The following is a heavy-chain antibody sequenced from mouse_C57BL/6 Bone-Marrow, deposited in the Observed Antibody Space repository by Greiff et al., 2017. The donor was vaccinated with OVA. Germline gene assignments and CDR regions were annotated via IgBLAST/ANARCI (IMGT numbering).Heavy chain of an antibody. D-gene: IGHD1-1*01. V-gene: IGHV1-69*01. CDR1: GYTFTSYW. Sequence: QVQLQQPGAELVMPGASVKLSCKASGYTFTSYWMHWVKQRPGQGLEWIGEIDPSDSYTNYNQKFKGKSTLTVDKSSSTAYMQLSSLTSEDSAVYYCAREPHYYGSSYRYFDVWGTGTTVTASS. CDR3: AREPHYYGSSYRYFDV. J-gene: IGHJ1*03. CDR2: IDPSDSYT.